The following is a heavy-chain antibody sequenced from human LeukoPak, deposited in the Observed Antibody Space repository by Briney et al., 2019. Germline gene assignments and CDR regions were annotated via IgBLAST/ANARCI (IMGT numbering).Heavy chain of an antibody. V-gene: IGHV3-48*04. CDR1: GFTFSSYS. D-gene: IGHD6-19*01. CDR2: ISSSSSII. CDR3: ARDGWGRPESGGFDS. Sequence: GGSLRLSCAASGFTFSSYSMNWVRQAPGKGLEWVSYISSSSSIIYYADSVKGRFTISRDNAKNSLYLQMNSLRVEDTALYYCARDGWGRPESGGFDSWGQGILVTVSS. J-gene: IGHJ4*02.